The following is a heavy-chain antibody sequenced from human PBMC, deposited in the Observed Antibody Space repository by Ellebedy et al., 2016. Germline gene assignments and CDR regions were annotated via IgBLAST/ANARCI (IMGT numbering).Heavy chain of an antibody. V-gene: IGHV3-23*01. D-gene: IGHD4-17*01. CDR3: RQGHYADL. CDR1: GFNFDTFF. Sequence: GGSLRLXXTASGFNFDTFFMSWVRQAPGKGLEWFSTISAGSDTTRLADSVKGRFTISRDGSKNSVYLRMNNLRVEDTAVYYCRQGHYADLWGQGTLVTVSS. J-gene: IGHJ4*02. CDR2: ISAGSDTT.